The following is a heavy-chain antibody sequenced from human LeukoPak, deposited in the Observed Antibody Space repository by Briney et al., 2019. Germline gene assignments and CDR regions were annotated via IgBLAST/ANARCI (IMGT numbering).Heavy chain of an antibody. CDR2: IYYSGST. CDR1: GGSISSYY. J-gene: IGHJ4*02. CDR3: ARERTGTRGYYFDY. Sequence: PSETLSLTCTVSGGSISSYYWSWIRQPPGKGLEWIGYIYYSGSTNYNPSLKSRVTISVDTSKNQFSLKLSSVTAADTAVYYCARERTGTRGYYFDYWGQGTLVTVSS. D-gene: IGHD1-1*01. V-gene: IGHV4-59*01.